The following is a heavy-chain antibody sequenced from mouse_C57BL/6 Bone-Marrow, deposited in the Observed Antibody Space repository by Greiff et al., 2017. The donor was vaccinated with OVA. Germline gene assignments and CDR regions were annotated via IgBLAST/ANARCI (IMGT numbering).Heavy chain of an antibody. J-gene: IGHJ3*01. D-gene: IGHD1-1*01. CDR3: ARDPIYYYGRSPFAY. CDR1: GFTFSSYA. Sequence: EVKLVESGGGLVKPGGSLKLSCAASGFTFSSYAMSWVRQTPEKRLEWVATISDGGSYTYYPDNVKGRFTISRDNAKNNLYLQMSHLKSEDTAMYYCARDPIYYYGRSPFAYWGQGTLVTVSA. V-gene: IGHV5-4*01. CDR2: ISDGGSYT.